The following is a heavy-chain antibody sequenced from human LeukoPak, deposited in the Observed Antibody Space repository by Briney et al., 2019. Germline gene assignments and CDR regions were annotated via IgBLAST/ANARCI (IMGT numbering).Heavy chain of an antibody. CDR2: IYYSGST. CDR1: GGSISSGDYY. CDR3: ARVPVDCSGGSCYGFDY. Sequence: PSQTLSLTCTVSGGSISSGDYYWSWIRQPPGKGLEWIGYIYYSGSTYYNPSLKSRVTISVDTPKNQFSLKLSSVTAADTAVYYCARVPVDCSGGSCYGFDYWGQGTLVTVSS. V-gene: IGHV4-30-4*01. D-gene: IGHD2-15*01. J-gene: IGHJ4*02.